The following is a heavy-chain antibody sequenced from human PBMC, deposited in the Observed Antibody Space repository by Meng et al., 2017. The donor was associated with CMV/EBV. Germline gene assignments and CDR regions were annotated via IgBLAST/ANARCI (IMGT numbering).Heavy chain of an antibody. J-gene: IGHJ5*02. Sequence: GSLRLSCTVSGYSISSCYYWGWIRQPPGKGLEWIGSIYHSGSTYYNPSLKSRVTISVDTSKNQFSLKLSSVTAADTAVYYCARYVADYSYNWFDPWGQGTLVTVSS. CDR2: IYHSGST. D-gene: IGHD4-11*01. CDR1: GYSISSCYY. CDR3: ARYVADYSYNWFDP. V-gene: IGHV4-38-2*02.